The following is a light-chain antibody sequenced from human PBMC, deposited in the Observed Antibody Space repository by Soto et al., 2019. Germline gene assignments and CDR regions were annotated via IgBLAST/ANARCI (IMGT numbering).Light chain of an antibody. V-gene: IGKV1-5*03. CDR1: QNIGVC. CDR2: KTS. CDR3: QQWSLYSWT. J-gene: IGKJ1*01. Sequence: DIQMTQSPSTLSASVGDRVTISFRASQNIGVCLAWYQQKPGKVPSLLIYKTSTLEDGVPSRFSGTGSGTDFTLTIYNLQPDDVATYYCQQWSLYSWTFGQGTKVDIK.